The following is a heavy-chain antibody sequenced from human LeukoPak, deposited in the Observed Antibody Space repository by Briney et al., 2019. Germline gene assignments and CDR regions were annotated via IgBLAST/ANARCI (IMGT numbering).Heavy chain of an antibody. J-gene: IGHJ4*02. CDR2: INAGNGIA. CDR1: GYTFTSYA. V-gene: IGHV1-3*03. CDR3: ARARYTNYAMDY. Sequence: GASVKVSCKASGYTFTSYAIHWVREAPGQRPEWMGWINAGNGIAKYSQEFQGRVTITGDTSASTAYMELSSLRSDDVAVYYCARARYTNYAMDYWGQGTLITVSS. D-gene: IGHD4-11*01.